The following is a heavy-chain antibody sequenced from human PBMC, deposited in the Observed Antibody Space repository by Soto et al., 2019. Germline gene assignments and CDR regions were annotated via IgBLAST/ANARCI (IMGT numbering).Heavy chain of an antibody. CDR3: ARVGYCSSTSCFDYYYYYGMDV. CDR1: GGSFGGYY. J-gene: IGHJ6*02. Sequence: SETLSLTCAVYGGSFGGYYWSWIRQPPGKGLEWIGEINHSGSTNYNPSLKSRVTISVDTSKNQFSLKLSSVTAADTAVYYCARVGYCSSTSCFDYYYYYGMDVWGQGTTVTVSS. D-gene: IGHD2-2*01. CDR2: INHSGST. V-gene: IGHV4-34*01.